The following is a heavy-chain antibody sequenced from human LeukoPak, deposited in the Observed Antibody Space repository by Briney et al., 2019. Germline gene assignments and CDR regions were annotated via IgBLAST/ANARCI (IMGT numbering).Heavy chain of an antibody. V-gene: IGHV1-46*01. Sequence: ASVKVSCKASGYTFTNNYIHWMRQAPGQGLEWMGIINPSGGSPSYESEFQGRVTMTRDTSTSTVYMELSSLRSEDTAVYYCAREREFGSGSYYFDYWGQGTLVTVSS. CDR1: GYTFTNNY. CDR2: INPSGGSP. D-gene: IGHD6-19*01. CDR3: AREREFGSGSYYFDY. J-gene: IGHJ4*02.